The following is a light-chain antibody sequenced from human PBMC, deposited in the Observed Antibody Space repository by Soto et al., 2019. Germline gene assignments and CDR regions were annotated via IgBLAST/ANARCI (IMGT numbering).Light chain of an antibody. CDR2: GAS. V-gene: IGKV3-15*01. J-gene: IGKJ1*01. CDR1: QSISSD. Sequence: EIVMTQSPATLSVSPGERATLSCMASQSISSDLAWYQQKPGQAPRLLIYGASTRATVIPARFSGSGSATEFTLTISSLQSEDSAVYYCQQYNNWPRTFGQGTKVDIK. CDR3: QQYNNWPRT.